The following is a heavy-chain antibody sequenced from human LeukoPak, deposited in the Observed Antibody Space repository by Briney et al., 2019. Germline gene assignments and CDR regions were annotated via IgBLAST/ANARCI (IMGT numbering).Heavy chain of an antibody. V-gene: IGHV3-30*01. D-gene: IGHD3-16*01. CDR3: ARRGDPYYFDY. CDR2: ISYDGSNK. Sequence: PGGSLRLSCAASGFTFSSYAMHWVRQAPGKRLEWVAVISYDGSNKYYADSVKGRFTISKDNSKNTLYLQMNSLRAEDTAVYYCARRGDPYYFDYWGQGTLVTVSS. J-gene: IGHJ4*02. CDR1: GFTFSSYA.